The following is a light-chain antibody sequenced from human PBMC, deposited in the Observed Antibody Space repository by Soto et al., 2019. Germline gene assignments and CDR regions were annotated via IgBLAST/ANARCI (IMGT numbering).Light chain of an antibody. V-gene: IGLV2-14*03. CDR1: STDIGSYNY. CDR3: SSYGASSTL. Sequence: QSALPQPASLSGSPGQSITLSCTGTSTDIGSYNYVSWYQQHPGKAPKLMIFDVSYRPSGISDRFSGSKSGNTASLTISGLQPEDEADYYCSSYGASSTLFGGGTKVTVL. CDR2: DVS. J-gene: IGLJ2*01.